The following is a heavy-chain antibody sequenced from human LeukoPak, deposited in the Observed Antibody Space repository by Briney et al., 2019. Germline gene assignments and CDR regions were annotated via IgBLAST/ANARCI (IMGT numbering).Heavy chain of an antibody. J-gene: IGHJ4*02. CDR1: GLTFSTSG. D-gene: IGHD1-14*01. CDR2: IGPTGFDR. CDR3: ATETNGRHYDY. Sequence: GGSLRLSCTTPGLTFSTSGFNWVRQAPGKGLEWVASIGPTGFDRYHADSIKGRFTISRDNANNFLYLQMDSLRAEDTAVYYCATETNGRHYDYWGQGTLLTVSS. V-gene: IGHV3-21*06.